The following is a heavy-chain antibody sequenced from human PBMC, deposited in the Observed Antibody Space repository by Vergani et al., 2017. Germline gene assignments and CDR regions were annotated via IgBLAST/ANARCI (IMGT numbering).Heavy chain of an antibody. CDR1: GFTFNSFA. J-gene: IGHJ5*01. D-gene: IGHD6-6*01. Sequence: EVQLLESGGGLAQPGGSLRLSCAASGFTFNSFAMTWVRQAPGMGLEWISTISGGGDTNHYADSVKGRFTISRDNYKSTLYLQIKSLRAEDTAVYYCAKGDRLEARDNWFDSWGQGSQVTVSS. CDR2: ISGGGDTN. CDR3: AKGDRLEARDNWFDS. V-gene: IGHV3-23*01.